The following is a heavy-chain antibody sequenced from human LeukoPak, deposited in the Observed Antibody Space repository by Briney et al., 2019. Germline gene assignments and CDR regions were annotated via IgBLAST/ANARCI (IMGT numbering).Heavy chain of an antibody. CDR2: INPNSGGT. J-gene: IGHJ6*03. V-gene: IGHV1-2*02. D-gene: IGHD1-26*01. CDR1: GYTFTGYY. CDR3: ARDGGRGVYYMDV. Sequence: ASVNVSCKASGYTFTGYYMHWVRQAPGQGLGWMGWINPNSGGTNYAQKFQGRVTMTRDTSISTAYMELSRLRSDDTAVYYCARDGGRGVYYMDVWGKGTTVTVSS.